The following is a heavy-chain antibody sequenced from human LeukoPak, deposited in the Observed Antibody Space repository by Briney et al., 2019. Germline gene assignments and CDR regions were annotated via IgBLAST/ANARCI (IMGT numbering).Heavy chain of an antibody. J-gene: IGHJ4*02. V-gene: IGHV3-30-3*01. CDR3: ARDRRARYYDSSGYHDY. CDR2: MSYDGSNY. CDR1: GFXFSNYA. D-gene: IGHD3-22*01. Sequence: GGSLRLSCEASGFXFSNYAIHWVRQAPGKGLEWLAVMSYDGSNYYYADSVKGRFTISRDNSKHTLYLQMHSLRDEDTAVYYCARDRRARYYDSSGYHDYWGQGTLVTVSS.